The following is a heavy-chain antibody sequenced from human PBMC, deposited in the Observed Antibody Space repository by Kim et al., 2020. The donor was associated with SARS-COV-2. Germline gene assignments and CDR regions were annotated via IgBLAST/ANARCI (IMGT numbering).Heavy chain of an antibody. CDR3: ARERGKQDDY. D-gene: IGHD3-10*01. J-gene: IGHJ4*02. V-gene: IGHV3-74*01. Sequence: ADSVRGRFTVHRDNAKNTRYLQMDSLRAEDTAVYYCARERGKQDDYWGQGTLVTVSS.